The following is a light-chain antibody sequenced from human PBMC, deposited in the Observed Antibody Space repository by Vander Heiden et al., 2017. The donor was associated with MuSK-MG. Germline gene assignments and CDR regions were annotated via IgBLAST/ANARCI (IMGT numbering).Light chain of an antibody. J-gene: IGKJ2*01. CDR3: QQYNNWPLYT. Sequence: EIVMTQSPATLSVSPGERATLSCRASQSVSSNLAWYQQKPGQAPRLLIYGAYTRATGIPARFSGSGYGKEFTLTISSRQSEDFAVYYCQQYNNWPLYTFGQGTKLEIK. CDR2: GAY. V-gene: IGKV3-15*01. CDR1: QSVSSN.